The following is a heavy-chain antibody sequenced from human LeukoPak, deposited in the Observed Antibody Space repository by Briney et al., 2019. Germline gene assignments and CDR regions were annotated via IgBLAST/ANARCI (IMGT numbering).Heavy chain of an antibody. V-gene: IGHV4-39*01. J-gene: IGHJ5*01. CDR2: MYYSGST. CDR1: GGSFSSYY. CDR3: ARHTEWLPFYS. Sequence: SETLSLTCGVYGGSFSSYYWSWIRQPPGKGLEWIGSMYYSGSTYYNPSLKSRVTISVDTSKNQFSLKLSSVTAADTAVYYCARHTEWLPFYSWGQGTLVTVSS. D-gene: IGHD3-3*01.